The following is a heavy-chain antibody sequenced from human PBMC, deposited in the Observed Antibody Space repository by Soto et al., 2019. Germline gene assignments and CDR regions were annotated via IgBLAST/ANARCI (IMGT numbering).Heavy chain of an antibody. CDR1: GGSLRGYY. CDR2: INHSGST. V-gene: IGHV4-34*01. D-gene: IGHD3-16*02. CDR3: ARRNLSDYVWGSYHYHLDY. J-gene: IGHJ4*02. Sequence: SETLSLTCAVYGGSLRGYYWSWIRQPPGKGVEWIGEINHSGSTNYNPSLKSLVTISVDTSKNQFSLNLSSVTAADTAVYYCARRNLSDYVWGSYHYHLDYWGQVTVVTVSS.